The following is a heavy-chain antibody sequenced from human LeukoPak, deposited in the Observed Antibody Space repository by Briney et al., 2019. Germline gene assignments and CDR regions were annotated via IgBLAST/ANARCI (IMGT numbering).Heavy chain of an antibody. CDR2: IRNDGTYK. V-gene: IGHV3-30*02. J-gene: IGHJ4*02. D-gene: IGHD6-19*01. Sequence: GGSLRLSSAASGFTFSIYAIHWVRQAPGKGLEGVTFIRNDGTYKSYADSVKGRFTVSRDNSRNTMYLQMNSLRAEDTAVYYCTNDQGSYSSPFHWGQGTLVTVSS. CDR3: TNDQGSYSSPFH. CDR1: GFTFSIYA.